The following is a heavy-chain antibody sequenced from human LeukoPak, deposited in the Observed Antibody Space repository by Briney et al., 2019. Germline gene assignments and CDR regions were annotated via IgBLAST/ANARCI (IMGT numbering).Heavy chain of an antibody. CDR2: IYSGGST. CDR3: ARVRGYSYGPFDY. J-gene: IGHJ4*02. CDR1: GFTVSSNY. Sequence: GGSLTLYCAASGFTVSSNYMSWVRQAPGKGLEWVSVIYSGGSTYYADSVKGRFTISRHNSKNTLYLQRNSLRAEDTAVYYCARVRGYSYGPFDYWGQGTLVTVSS. V-gene: IGHV3-53*04. D-gene: IGHD5-18*01.